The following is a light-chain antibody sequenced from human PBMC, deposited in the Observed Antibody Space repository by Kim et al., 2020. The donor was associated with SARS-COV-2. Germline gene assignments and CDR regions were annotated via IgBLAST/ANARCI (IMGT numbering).Light chain of an antibody. CDR3: QQHISWPFS. CDR1: HGVSTF. CDR2: DAS. V-gene: IGKV3-11*01. Sequence: EIVLTQSPATLSLSPGERATLSCRASHGVSTFLAWYQQKPGQAPRLLIHDASSRANGIPARFSGSGSGTDFTLTISSLEPEDFAVYYCQQHISWPFSFCPETNVDI. J-gene: IGKJ3*01.